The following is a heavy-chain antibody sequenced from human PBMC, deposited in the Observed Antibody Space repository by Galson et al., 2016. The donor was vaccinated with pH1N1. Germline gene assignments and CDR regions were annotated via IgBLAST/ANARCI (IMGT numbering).Heavy chain of an antibody. CDR1: GYGFSNFY. V-gene: IGHV1-2*04. Sequence: QSGAEVKKPGESLKISCKASGYGFSNFYIHWVRQAPGQAFEWMGWINPATGVTIYAQKFQDWVTMTKDTSITTAFMEVNRLKSDDTAVYYCARDLRDSSGYSYGAFDLWGQGTLVAVSP. CDR2: INPATGVT. CDR3: ARDLRDSSGYSYGAFDL. D-gene: IGHD5-18*01. J-gene: IGHJ4*02.